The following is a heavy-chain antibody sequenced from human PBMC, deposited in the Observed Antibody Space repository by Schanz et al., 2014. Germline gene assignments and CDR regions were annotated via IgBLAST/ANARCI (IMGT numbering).Heavy chain of an antibody. J-gene: IGHJ4*02. CDR1: GFAFSNYA. V-gene: IGHV3-23*04. CDR2: ISANGGST. Sequence: EVQLVESGGGLVQPGGSLRLSCAASGFAFSNYAMNWVRQAPGKGLEWVSGISANGGSTHYADSVKGRFTISRDNSENTLFLEMNSLRAEDTAVYYCAKGFGGYDLVLDYWGQGTLVTVSS. CDR3: AKGFGGYDLVLDY. D-gene: IGHD5-12*01.